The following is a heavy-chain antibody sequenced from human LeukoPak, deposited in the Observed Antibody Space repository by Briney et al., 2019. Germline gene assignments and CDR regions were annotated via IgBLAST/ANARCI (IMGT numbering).Heavy chain of an antibody. Sequence: ASVKSSCKASGYTFTGYYMYCVRQAPGQGLEWMGWINPNSGGTNYAQKFQGRVTMTTDTSISTAYMELSRLRSDDTAVYYCARDADYYYYMDVWGKGTTVTVSS. CDR3: ARDADYYYYMDV. V-gene: IGHV1-2*02. J-gene: IGHJ6*03. CDR1: GYTFTGYY. CDR2: INPNSGGT.